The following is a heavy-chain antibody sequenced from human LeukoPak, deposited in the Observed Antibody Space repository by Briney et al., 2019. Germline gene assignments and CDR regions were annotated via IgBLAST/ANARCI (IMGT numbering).Heavy chain of an antibody. CDR2: IIPIFGTA. Sequence: SVKVSCKASGGTFSSYAISWVRQAPGQGLEWMGGIIPIFGTANYAQKFQGRVTITADESTSTAYMELSSLRSEDTAVYYCARGYCSSTSCYHYFDYWGQGTLVTVSS. J-gene: IGHJ4*02. D-gene: IGHD2-2*01. CDR1: GGTFSSYA. V-gene: IGHV1-69*01. CDR3: ARGYCSSTSCYHYFDY.